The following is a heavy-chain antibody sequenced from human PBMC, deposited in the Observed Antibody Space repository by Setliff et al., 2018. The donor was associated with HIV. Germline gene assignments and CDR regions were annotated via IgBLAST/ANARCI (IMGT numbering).Heavy chain of an antibody. J-gene: IGHJ3*02. Sequence: GGSLRLSCAASGFIFDSYTLHWVRQTPGKGLEWVAVISYDGNIKFYGDSMKGRFTISRDNSKNTVFLQMNSLRVDDTAVYYCARENYYYESTGKYHLGAFDIWGQGTMVTVSS. CDR1: GFIFDSYT. V-gene: IGHV3-30-3*01. CDR3: ARENYYYESTGKYHLGAFDI. CDR2: ISYDGNIK. D-gene: IGHD3-22*01.